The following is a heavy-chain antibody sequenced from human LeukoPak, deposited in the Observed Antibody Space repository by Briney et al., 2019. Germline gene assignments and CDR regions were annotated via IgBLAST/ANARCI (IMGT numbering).Heavy chain of an antibody. CDR3: AKEDYSSSWYALDY. Sequence: PGGSVRLSCVASGFTFDDYAIYWVRQGTGKGLEWVSLISGDGGSIYYADSVKGRFTISRDNSKNSLYLQMNSLRTEDTALYYCAKEDYSSSWYALDYWGQGTLVTVSS. CDR2: ISGDGGSI. CDR1: GFTFDDYA. J-gene: IGHJ4*02. D-gene: IGHD6-13*01. V-gene: IGHV3-43*02.